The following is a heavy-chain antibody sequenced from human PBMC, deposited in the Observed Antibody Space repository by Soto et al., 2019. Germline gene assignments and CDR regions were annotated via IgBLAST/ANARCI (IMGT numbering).Heavy chain of an antibody. D-gene: IGHD3-22*01. CDR3: AKGQDETGITMIVVDVYGMDV. CDR2: ISYDGSNK. V-gene: IGHV3-30*18. Sequence: GGSLRLSCAASGFTFSSYGMHWVRQAPGKGLEWVAVISYDGSNKYYADSVKGRFTISRDNSKNTLYLQMNSLRAEDTAVYYCAKGQDETGITMIVVDVYGMDVWGQGTTVTVSS. CDR1: GFTFSSYG. J-gene: IGHJ6*02.